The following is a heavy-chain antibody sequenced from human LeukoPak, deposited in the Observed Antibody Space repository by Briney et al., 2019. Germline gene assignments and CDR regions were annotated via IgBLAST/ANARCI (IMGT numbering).Heavy chain of an antibody. CDR3: AREGWGLSVADAFDI. V-gene: IGHV3-23*01. D-gene: IGHD1-26*01. J-gene: IGHJ3*02. CDR1: GFTFSSYV. CDR2: ICGSGGGT. Sequence: GGSLRLSCAASGFTFSSYVMRWVRQAPGKGLEWVSAICGSGGGTYYADSVKGRFTISRDNSKNTWYLQTNSLRAEDTAVYYCAREGWGLSVADAFDIWGQGTMVTVSS.